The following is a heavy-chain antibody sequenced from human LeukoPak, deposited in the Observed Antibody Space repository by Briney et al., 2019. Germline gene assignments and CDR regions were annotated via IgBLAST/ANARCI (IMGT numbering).Heavy chain of an antibody. V-gene: IGHV4-4*07. Sequence: SETLSLTCTVSGGSITSYYWSWIRQPAGKGLEWIGRIYSTGSPNHNPSLKSRVTISIDASKNQFFLNLTSVTAADTAVYYCARDFRTSWYGGTNWFDPWGQGTLVTVSS. CDR2: IYSTGSP. CDR1: GGSITSYY. CDR3: ARDFRTSWYGGTNWFDP. D-gene: IGHD4-23*01. J-gene: IGHJ5*02.